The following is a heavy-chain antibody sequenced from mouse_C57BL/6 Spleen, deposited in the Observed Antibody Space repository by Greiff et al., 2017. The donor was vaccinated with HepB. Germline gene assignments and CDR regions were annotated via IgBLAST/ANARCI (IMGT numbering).Heavy chain of an antibody. V-gene: IGHV7-3*01. Sequence: EVKLVESGGGLVQPGGSLSLSCAASGFTFPDYYMSWVRQPPGKALEWLGFIRNKANGYTTEYSASVKGRFTISRDNSQSILYLQMNALRAEDSATYYCARYYYGSSYNAMDYWGQGTSVTVSS. J-gene: IGHJ4*01. D-gene: IGHD1-1*01. CDR1: GFTFPDYY. CDR3: ARYYYGSSYNAMDY. CDR2: IRNKANGYTT.